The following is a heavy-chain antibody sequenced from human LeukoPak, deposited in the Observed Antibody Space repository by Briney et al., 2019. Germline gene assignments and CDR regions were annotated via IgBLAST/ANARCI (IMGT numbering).Heavy chain of an antibody. CDR3: ARHIHISSTPAKYMDV. CDR2: IYYSGST. D-gene: IGHD2-2*01. J-gene: IGHJ6*03. V-gene: IGHV4-59*01. Sequence: SETLSLTCTVSGGSISSYYWSWIRQPPGKGLEWIGYIYYSGSTNYNPSPKSRVTISVDTSKNQFSLKLSSVTAADTAVYYCARHIHISSTPAKYMDVWGKGTTVTISS. CDR1: GGSISSYY.